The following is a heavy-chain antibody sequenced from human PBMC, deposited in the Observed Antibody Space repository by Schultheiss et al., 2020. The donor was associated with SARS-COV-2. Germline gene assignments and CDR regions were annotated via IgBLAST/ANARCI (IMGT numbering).Heavy chain of an antibody. Sequence: GESLKISCAASGFTFSSYSMNWVRQAPGKGLEWVSSISSSSSYIYYADSVKGRFTISRDNAKNSLYLQMNSLRAEDTAVYYCARADPRGYSYGWGSHFDYWGQGTLVTVSS. J-gene: IGHJ4*02. CDR1: GFTFSSYS. CDR3: ARADPRGYSYGWGSHFDY. CDR2: ISSSSSYI. V-gene: IGHV3-21*01. D-gene: IGHD5-18*01.